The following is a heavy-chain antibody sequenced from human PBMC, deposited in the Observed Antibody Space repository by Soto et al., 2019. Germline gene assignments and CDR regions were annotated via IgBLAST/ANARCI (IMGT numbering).Heavy chain of an antibody. J-gene: IGHJ3*02. V-gene: IGHV3-11*01. CDR1: GFTFSDYY. CDR3: ASMCGYCSGGSCLSTDAFDI. CDR2: ISSSGSTI. Sequence: QVQLVESGGGLVKPGGSLRLSCAASGFTFSDYYMSWIRQAPGKGLEWVSYISSSGSTIYYADSVKGRFTISRDNAKNSLDRQMNSLRAEDTAVYYCASMCGYCSGGSCLSTDAFDIWCEGTMVTVSS. D-gene: IGHD2-15*01.